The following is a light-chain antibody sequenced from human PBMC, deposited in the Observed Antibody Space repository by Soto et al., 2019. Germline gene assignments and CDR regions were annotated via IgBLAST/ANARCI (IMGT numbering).Light chain of an antibody. CDR3: CSYAGSYTHV. CDR2: DVS. CDR1: SSDVGGYNY. Sequence: QSALTQPRSVSGSPGQSVTISCTGTSSDVGGYNYVSWYQQHPGKAPKLMIYDVSKRPSGVPDHFSGSKSGNTASLTISGLQAEDEADYYCCSYAGSYTHVFGTGTKVTVL. J-gene: IGLJ1*01. V-gene: IGLV2-11*01.